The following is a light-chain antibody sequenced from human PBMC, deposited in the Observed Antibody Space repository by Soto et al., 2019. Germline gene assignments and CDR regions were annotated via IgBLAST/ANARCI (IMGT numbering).Light chain of an antibody. J-gene: IGKJ5*01. V-gene: IGKV3-20*01. CDR2: AAS. CDR3: QYYGNSRIT. CDR1: QSVSNN. Sequence: EIVLTQSPVTLSLSPGERATLSCRASQSVSNNLAWYRQKPGQAPRLLIYAASSGATGIPDRFSGSGSGTDFTLTINRLEPEDFVVYYCQYYGNSRITFGQGTRLEIK.